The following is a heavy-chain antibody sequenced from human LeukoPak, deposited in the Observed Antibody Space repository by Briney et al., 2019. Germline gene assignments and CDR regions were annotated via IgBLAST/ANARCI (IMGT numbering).Heavy chain of an antibody. CDR2: INPNSGGT. J-gene: IGHJ4*02. CDR3: ARMEGDYYGSGSYSPDY. CDR1: GYTFTGYY. V-gene: IGHV1-2*02. Sequence: ASVKVSCKASGYTFTGYYMHWVRQAPGQGLEWMGWINPNSGGTNYAQKFQGRVTMTRDTSISTAYMELSRLRSDDTAVYYCARMEGDYYGSGSYSPDYWGQGTLVTVSS. D-gene: IGHD3-10*01.